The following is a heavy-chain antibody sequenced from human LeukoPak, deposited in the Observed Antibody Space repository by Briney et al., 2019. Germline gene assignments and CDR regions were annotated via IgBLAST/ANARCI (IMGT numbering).Heavy chain of an antibody. CDR1: GFTFSSSA. CDR3: AREGGTGTRFDY. J-gene: IGHJ4*02. V-gene: IGHV3-23*01. Sequence: GGSLRLSCAASGFTFSSSAMSWVRQAPGKGLYWVSAISGSGTGTYYADSVKGRFTISRDNSKNTLYLQMNSLRAEDTAVYYCAREGGTGTRFDYWGQGTLVTVSS. CDR2: ISGSGTGT. D-gene: IGHD1-7*01.